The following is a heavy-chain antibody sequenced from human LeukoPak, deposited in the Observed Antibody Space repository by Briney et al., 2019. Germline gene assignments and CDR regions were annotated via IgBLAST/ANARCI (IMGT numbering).Heavy chain of an antibody. CDR2: IKHDGSEK. CDR3: ARARYYYDSSGYEVPGY. CDR1: GFIFTNYF. J-gene: IGHJ4*02. D-gene: IGHD3-22*01. V-gene: IGHV3-7*01. Sequence: GGSLRLSCAASGFIFTNYFMSWVRQAPGKGLEWVASIKHDGSEKYYVDSVRGRFTISRDNTMNSLYLQMSSLRAEDTAVYYCARARYYYDSSGYEVPGYWGQGTLVTVSS.